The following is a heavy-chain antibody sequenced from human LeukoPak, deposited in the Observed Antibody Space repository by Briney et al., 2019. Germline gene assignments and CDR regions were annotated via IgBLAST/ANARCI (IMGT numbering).Heavy chain of an antibody. Sequence: PGGSLRLSCTASGFTFSIYWMSWVRQPPGKGLEWVANINQDGSAQWYVDSVKGRFTISKDNAKNSLYLQMNSLRVEDTAVYYCARSSDKGSVDIWGQGTMVTVSS. CDR2: INQDGSAQ. CDR1: GFTFSIYW. V-gene: IGHV3-7*01. CDR3: ARSSDKGSVDI. D-gene: IGHD3-22*01. J-gene: IGHJ3*02.